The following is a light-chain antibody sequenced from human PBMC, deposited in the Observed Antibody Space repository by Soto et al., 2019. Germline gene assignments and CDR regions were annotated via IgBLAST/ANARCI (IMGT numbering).Light chain of an antibody. Sequence: DIQMTQSPSSVSASVGDRVTITCRASQGVTRWLAWYQQKPGKAPKLLIYTASSLQSGVPSRFSGSGFGTEFTLTISSLQPDDFATYYCQQYNSYSSTFGQGTKV. CDR1: QGVTRW. CDR2: TAS. J-gene: IGKJ1*01. CDR3: QQYNSYSST. V-gene: IGKV1D-16*01.